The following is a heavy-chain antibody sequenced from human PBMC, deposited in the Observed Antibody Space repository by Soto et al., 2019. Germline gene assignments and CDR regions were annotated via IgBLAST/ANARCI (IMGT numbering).Heavy chain of an antibody. CDR3: ARDQRNYDFWSGYTEYYFDY. CDR1: GYTFTGYY. D-gene: IGHD3-3*01. V-gene: IGHV1-2*04. CDR2: INPNSGGT. J-gene: IGHJ4*02. Sequence: ASVKVSCKASGYTFTGYYMHWVRQAPGQGLEWMGWINPNSGGTNYAQKFQGWVTMTRDTSISTAYMELSRLRSDDTAVYYCARDQRNYDFWSGYTEYYFDYWGQGTLVTVSS.